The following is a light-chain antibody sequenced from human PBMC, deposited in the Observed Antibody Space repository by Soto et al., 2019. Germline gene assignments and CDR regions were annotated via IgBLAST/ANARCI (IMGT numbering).Light chain of an antibody. V-gene: IGLV2-14*01. J-gene: IGLJ3*02. CDR3: SSYTSSITWV. Sequence: QSVLTQPASVSGSPGQSITISCTGTSGDVGGYNYVSWYQQHPGKAPKLMIYGVSNRPSGVSNRFSASKSGNTASLTISGLQAEDDADYYCSSYTSSITWVFGGGTKLTVL. CDR1: SGDVGGYNY. CDR2: GVS.